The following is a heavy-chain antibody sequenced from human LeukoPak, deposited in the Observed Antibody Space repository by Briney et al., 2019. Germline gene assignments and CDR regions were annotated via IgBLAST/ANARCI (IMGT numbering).Heavy chain of an antibody. CDR1: GGSFSGYY. Sequence: PSVTLSLTCAVYGGSFSGYYWSWIRQPPGKGLEWIGEINHSGSTNYNPSLKSRVTISVDTSKNQFSLKLSSVTAADTAVYYCARGGYYGSGSYYGDAFDIWGQGTMVTVSS. J-gene: IGHJ3*02. CDR3: ARGGYYGSGSYYGDAFDI. D-gene: IGHD3-10*01. V-gene: IGHV4-34*01. CDR2: INHSGST.